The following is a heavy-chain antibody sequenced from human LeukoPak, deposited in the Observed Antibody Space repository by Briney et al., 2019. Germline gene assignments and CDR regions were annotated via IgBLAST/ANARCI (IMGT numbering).Heavy chain of an antibody. CDR3: ARTTEGYCSSTRCYGFSYYYYMDV. Sequence: WETLSLTCTVSGGSISSYYWSWIRQPPGKGLEWIGYIYYSGSTNYNPSLKSRVTISVDMSKNQFSLKLSSVTAADTAVYYCARTTEGYCSSTRCYGFSYYYYMDVWGKGTTVTISS. CDR1: GGSISSYY. D-gene: IGHD2-2*01. CDR2: IYYSGST. V-gene: IGHV4-59*01. J-gene: IGHJ6*03.